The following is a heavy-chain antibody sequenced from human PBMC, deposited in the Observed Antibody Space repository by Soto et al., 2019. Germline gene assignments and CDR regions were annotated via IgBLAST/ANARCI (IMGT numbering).Heavy chain of an antibody. CDR3: ARDVLGGRYSMDV. J-gene: IGHJ6*03. CDR1: GFTFSIYA. CDR2: ISSNGGST. D-gene: IGHD1-26*01. Sequence: EVQLVESGGGLVQPGGSLRLSCAASGFTFSIYAMHWVRQAPGKGLEYVSAISSNGGSTYYANSVKGRFTISRDNSKNTLYLQMGSLRAEDMAVYYCARDVLGGRYSMDVWGQGTTVTVSS. V-gene: IGHV3-64*01.